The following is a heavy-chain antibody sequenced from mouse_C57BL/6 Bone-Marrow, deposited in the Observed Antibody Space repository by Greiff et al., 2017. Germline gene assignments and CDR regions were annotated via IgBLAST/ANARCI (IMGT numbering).Heavy chain of an antibody. J-gene: IGHJ2*01. CDR1: GYTFTGYW. D-gene: IGHD3-2*02. CDR3: ASDSSGYVNYFDY. CDR2: ILPGSGST. Sequence: QVQLKESGAELMKPGASVKLPCKATGYTFTGYWIEWVKQRPGHGLEWIGEILPGSGSTNYNEKFKGKATFTADTSSNTAYMQLSSLTTEDSAIYYCASDSSGYVNYFDYWGQGTTLTVSS. V-gene: IGHV1-9*01.